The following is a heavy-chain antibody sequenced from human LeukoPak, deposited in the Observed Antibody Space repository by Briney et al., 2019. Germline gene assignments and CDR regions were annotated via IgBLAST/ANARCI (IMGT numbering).Heavy chain of an antibody. CDR2: IAPDGSTQ. J-gene: IGHJ4*02. CDR1: GFTFSLYS. Sequence: GGSLRLSCAASGFTFSLYSMTWVRQAPGRGLEWVANIAPDGSTQNYVDSLEGRFTVSRDNPKNSLYLQMHSLRAEDAAVYYCARVIGGAIDHWGQGTLVTVSS. V-gene: IGHV3-7*01. CDR3: ARVIGGAIDH. D-gene: IGHD1-26*01.